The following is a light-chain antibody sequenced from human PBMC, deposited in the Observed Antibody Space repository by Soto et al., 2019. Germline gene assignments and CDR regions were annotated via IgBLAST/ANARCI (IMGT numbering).Light chain of an antibody. CDR1: SSNIGAGYD. J-gene: IGLJ2*01. V-gene: IGLV1-40*01. CDR3: QSYDSSLSGSV. Sequence: QPVLTQPPSVSGAPGQRVTISFTGSSSNIGAGYDVHWYQQLPGTAPKLLIYGNSNRPSGVPDRFSGSKSGTSASLAITGLQAEYEADYYCQSYDSSLSGSVFGGGTKLTVL. CDR2: GNS.